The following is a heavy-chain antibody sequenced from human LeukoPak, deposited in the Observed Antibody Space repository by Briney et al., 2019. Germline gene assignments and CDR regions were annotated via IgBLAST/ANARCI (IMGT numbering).Heavy chain of an antibody. CDR1: GFTFSTYV. CDR3: AKDLRSGQYLALG. D-gene: IGHD3-10*01. CDR2: ISGSGGST. J-gene: IGHJ4*02. V-gene: IGHV3-23*01. Sequence: AGGSLRLSCAASGFTFSTYVFGWVRQAPGKGLEWVSTISGSGGSTYYADSVKGRFTISRDNSKNTVYLQMNSLRAEDTAAYYCAKDLRSGQYLALGWGQGTLVTVSS.